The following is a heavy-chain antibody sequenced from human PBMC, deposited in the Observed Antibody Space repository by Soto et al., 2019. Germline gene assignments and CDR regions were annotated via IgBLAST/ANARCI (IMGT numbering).Heavy chain of an antibody. CDR3: ARELRFLEFDY. V-gene: IGHV1-3*01. D-gene: IGHD3-3*01. CDR1: GYTFTSYA. Sequence: ASVTVSCKASGYTFTSYAILWVRQAPGQRLEWMGWINAGNGNTKYSQKFQGRVTITRDTSASTAYMELSSLRSEDTAVYYCARELRFLEFDYWGQGTLVTVSS. CDR2: INAGNGNT. J-gene: IGHJ4*02.